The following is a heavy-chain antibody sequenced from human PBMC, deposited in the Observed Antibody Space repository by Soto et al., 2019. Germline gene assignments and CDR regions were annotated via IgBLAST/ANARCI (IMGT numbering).Heavy chain of an antibody. J-gene: IGHJ4*02. CDR2: IYYSGST. Sequence: PSETLSLTCTVSGGSISAYYWSWIRQPPGKGLEWIGYIYYSGSTSYNPSLKSRVTISLDTSKNQFSLKLSSVTAADTAVYYCARDSGFDYRFDYWGQGTLVTVS. V-gene: IGHV4-59*01. CDR3: ARDSGFDYRFDY. D-gene: IGHD5-12*01. CDR1: GGSISAYY.